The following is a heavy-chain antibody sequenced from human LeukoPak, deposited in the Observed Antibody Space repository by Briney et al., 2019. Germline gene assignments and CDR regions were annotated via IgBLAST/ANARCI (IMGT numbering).Heavy chain of an antibody. Sequence: GRSLRLSCAASGFTFDDYAMHWVRQAPGKGLEWVSGISWNSGSIGYADSVKGRFTISRDNAKNSLYLQMNSLRAEDTALYYCAKHPFDYWGQGTLVTVSS. CDR2: ISWNSGSI. V-gene: IGHV3-9*01. CDR3: AKHPFDY. CDR1: GFTFDDYA. J-gene: IGHJ4*02.